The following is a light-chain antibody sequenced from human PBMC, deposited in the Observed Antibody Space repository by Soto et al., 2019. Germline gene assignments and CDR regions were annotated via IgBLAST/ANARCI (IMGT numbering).Light chain of an antibody. J-gene: IGKJ1*01. CDR3: QQYQSYSH. V-gene: IGKV1-5*03. CDR2: KAS. CDR1: QSMSSW. Sequence: DIQMTQSPSTLSASVGDKVTITCRASQSMSSWLAWYQQKPGKAPKLLIYKASILESGVPSRFSGSGSGTEFNHTISSLQPDDFATYYCQQYQSYSHFGQGTKVEIK.